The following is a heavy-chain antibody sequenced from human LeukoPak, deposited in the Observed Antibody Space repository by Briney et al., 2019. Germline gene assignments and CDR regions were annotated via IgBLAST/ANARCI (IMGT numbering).Heavy chain of an antibody. CDR2: FSYDGSDI. CDR3: VKEQSSGGYRVADY. Sequence: PGRSLRLSCTASGFTLSNCGMHWVRQAPGKRLEWMAVFSYDGSDIYYGDSVEDRFTISRDISKNTLYLQMNSLRAEDTAVYYCVKEQSSGGYRVADYWGQGSLVIVSS. D-gene: IGHD6-19*01. CDR1: GFTLSNCG. V-gene: IGHV3-30*18. J-gene: IGHJ4*02.